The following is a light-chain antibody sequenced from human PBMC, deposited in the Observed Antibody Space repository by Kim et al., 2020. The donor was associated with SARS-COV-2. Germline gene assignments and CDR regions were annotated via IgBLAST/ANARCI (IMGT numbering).Light chain of an antibody. CDR3: QQYNDWPRT. CDR1: QSASNN. Sequence: VSTGERATLSCRASQSASNNVAWYFQKPGQAPRVLIYGATTRATGIPARFSGRGFGTEFTLTITSLQSEDFAVYYCQQYNDWPRTFGQGTKVDIK. J-gene: IGKJ1*01. V-gene: IGKV3D-15*01. CDR2: GAT.